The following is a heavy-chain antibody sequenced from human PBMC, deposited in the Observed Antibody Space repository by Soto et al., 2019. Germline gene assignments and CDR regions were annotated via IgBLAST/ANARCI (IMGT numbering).Heavy chain of an antibody. CDR2: IIPIFGTA. V-gene: IGHV1-69*13. D-gene: IGHD2-15*01. J-gene: IGHJ5*02. CDR1: GYTFTSYG. Sequence: GASVKVSCKASGYTFTSYGISWVRQAPGQGPEWMGGIIPIFGTANYAQKFQGRVTITADESTSTAYMELSSLRSEDTAVYYCARAPYCSGGSCYSGQRWFDPWGQGTLVTVS. CDR3: ARAPYCSGGSCYSGQRWFDP.